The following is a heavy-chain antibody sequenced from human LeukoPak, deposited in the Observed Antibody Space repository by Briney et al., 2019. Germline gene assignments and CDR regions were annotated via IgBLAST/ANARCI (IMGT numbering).Heavy chain of an antibody. Sequence: ASVKVSCKASGYTFTGYYMHWVRQAPGQGLEWMGWINPNSGGTNYAQKFQERVTITRDMSTSTAYMELSSLRSEDTAVYYCAVMVRGVIITDYWGQGTLVTVSS. CDR3: AVMVRGVIITDY. CDR1: GYTFTGYY. CDR2: INPNSGGT. D-gene: IGHD3-10*01. V-gene: IGHV1-2*02. J-gene: IGHJ4*02.